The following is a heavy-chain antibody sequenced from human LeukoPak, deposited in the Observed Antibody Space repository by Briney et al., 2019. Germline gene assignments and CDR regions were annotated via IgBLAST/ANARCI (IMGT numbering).Heavy chain of an antibody. J-gene: IGHJ6*03. Sequence: GASVKVSCKASGGTLSSHTISWVRQAPGQGLEWMGRIIPILGIANYAQKFQGRVTITADKSTSTAYMELSSLRSEDTAVYYCARAEYSSFGYYYYMDVWGKGTTVTVSS. CDR2: IIPILGIA. V-gene: IGHV1-69*02. CDR1: GGTLSSHT. CDR3: ARAEYSSFGYYYYMDV. D-gene: IGHD6-6*01.